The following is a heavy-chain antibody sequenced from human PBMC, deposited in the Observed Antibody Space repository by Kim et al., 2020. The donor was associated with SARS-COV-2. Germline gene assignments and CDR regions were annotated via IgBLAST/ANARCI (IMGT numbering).Heavy chain of an antibody. CDR3: ARAITKWELGEEENWFDP. Sequence: GGSLRLSCAASGFTFSSYSMNWVRQAPGKGLEWVSSISSSSSYIYYADSVKGRFTISRDNAKNSLYLQMNSLRAEDTAVYYCARAITKWELGEEENWFDPWGQGTLVTVSS. J-gene: IGHJ5*02. CDR2: ISSSSSYI. CDR1: GFTFSSYS. V-gene: IGHV3-21*01. D-gene: IGHD1-26*01.